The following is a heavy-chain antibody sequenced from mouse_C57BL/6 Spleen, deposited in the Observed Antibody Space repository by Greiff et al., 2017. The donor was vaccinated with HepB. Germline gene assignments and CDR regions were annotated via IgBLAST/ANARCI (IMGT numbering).Heavy chain of an antibody. V-gene: IGHV14-1*01. J-gene: IGHJ2*01. CDR3: TAYYGSSYLYYFDY. CDR1: GFNIKDYY. CDR2: IDPEDGDT. D-gene: IGHD1-1*01. Sequence: EVKLEESGAELVRPGASVKLSCTASGFNIKDYYMHWVKQRPEQGLEWIGRIDPEDGDTEYAPKFQGKATMTADTSSNTAYLQLSSLTSEDTAVYYCTAYYGSSYLYYFDYWGQGTTLTVSS.